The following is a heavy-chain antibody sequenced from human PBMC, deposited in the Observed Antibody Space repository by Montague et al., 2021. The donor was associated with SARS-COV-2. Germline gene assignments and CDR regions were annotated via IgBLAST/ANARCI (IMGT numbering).Heavy chain of an antibody. Sequence: QSVAEVKTPGESLKISYNGSGYSFTKYWIGWVRQMPGKGLEWMGIIYPGDSDSRYSPSFQGQVTISADKSISTAYLQWSSLKASDTAMYYCARRGFDTSGYYSYFDYWGQGTLVTVSS. V-gene: IGHV5-51*01. CDR2: IYPGDSDS. CDR3: ARRGFDTSGYYSYFDY. CDR1: GYSFTKYW. J-gene: IGHJ4*02. D-gene: IGHD3-22*01.